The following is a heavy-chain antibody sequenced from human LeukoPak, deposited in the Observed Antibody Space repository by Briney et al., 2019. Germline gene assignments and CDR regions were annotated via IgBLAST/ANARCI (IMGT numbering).Heavy chain of an antibody. CDR1: GFTFSSYS. Sequence: GGSLRLSCAASGFTFSSYSMNWVRQAPGKGLEWVSYISSSSSTIYYADSVKGRFTISRDNAKNSLYLQMSSLRAEDTAVYYCARAGYHYSYAFDIWGQGTMVTVSS. D-gene: IGHD2-2*01. CDR3: ARAGYHYSYAFDI. V-gene: IGHV3-48*01. J-gene: IGHJ3*02. CDR2: ISSSSSTI.